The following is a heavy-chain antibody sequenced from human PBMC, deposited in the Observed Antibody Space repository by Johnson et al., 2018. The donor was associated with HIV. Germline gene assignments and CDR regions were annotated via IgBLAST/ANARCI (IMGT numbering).Heavy chain of an antibody. Sequence: QMQLVESGGGVVQPGRSLRLSCAASGFTFSSYGMHWVRQAPGKGLEWVAVIYSGGSTYYADSVKGRFTLSRDNSKNTLYLQMNSRGAEDTAVYYCARVGLTGAQTGDAFDIWGQGTMVTVSS. J-gene: IGHJ3*02. CDR1: GFTFSSYG. D-gene: IGHD7-27*01. V-gene: IGHV3-NL1*01. CDR2: IYSGGST. CDR3: ARVGLTGAQTGDAFDI.